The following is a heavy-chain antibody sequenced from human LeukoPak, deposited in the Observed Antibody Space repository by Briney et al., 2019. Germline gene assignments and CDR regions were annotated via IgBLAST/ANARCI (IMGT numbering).Heavy chain of an antibody. V-gene: IGHV1-2*02. Sequence: ASVKVSCKASGYTFTGYYIHWVRQAPGQGLEWMGWINPDSGGTNYAQKFQGRVTMTRDTSIRTAYMELSRLRSDDTAVYYCARDSFHSGSYSDYWGQGTLVTVSS. CDR3: ARDSFHSGSYSDY. CDR2: INPDSGGT. J-gene: IGHJ4*02. D-gene: IGHD1-26*01. CDR1: GYTFTGYY.